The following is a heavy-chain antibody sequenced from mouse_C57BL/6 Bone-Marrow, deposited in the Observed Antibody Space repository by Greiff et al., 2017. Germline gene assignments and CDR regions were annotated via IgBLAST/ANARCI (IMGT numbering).Heavy chain of an antibody. CDR2: INSDGGST. CDR3: ARCGPYEYPFAY. V-gene: IGHV5-2*01. CDR1: EYEFPSHD. Sequence: DVKLVESGGGLVQPGESLKLSCESNEYEFPSHDMSWVRQTPEKRLELVAAINSDGGSTYYPDTMERRVIISRDTTQKTLYLQISGLRSEDTALYYGARCGPYEYPFAYWGQGTLVTVSA. J-gene: IGHJ3*01. D-gene: IGHD5-2*01.